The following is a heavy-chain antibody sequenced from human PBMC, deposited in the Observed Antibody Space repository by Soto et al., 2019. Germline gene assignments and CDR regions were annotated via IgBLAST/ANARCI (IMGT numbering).Heavy chain of an antibody. Sequence: QITVKESGLTLVKPTETLTLTCTFSGFSLSTNGMGVGWIRQPPGKALEWLALIYWDDDKRYSPSLRSRLTIIKDTSKNQVDLTMTNMDPVDTGTYYCARLTRGFYDLDRLWEKFDYWGQGTLVTVSS. D-gene: IGHD3-3*01. V-gene: IGHV2-5*02. J-gene: IGHJ4*02. CDR3: ARLTRGFYDLDRLWEKFDY. CDR2: IYWDDDK. CDR1: GFSLSTNGMG.